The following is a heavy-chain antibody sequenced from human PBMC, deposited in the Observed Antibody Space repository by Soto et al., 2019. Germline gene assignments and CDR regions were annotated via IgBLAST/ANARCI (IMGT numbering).Heavy chain of an antibody. CDR1: GYSFTSYW. V-gene: IGHV5-10-1*01. D-gene: IGHD6-19*01. CDR2: IDPSDSYT. J-gene: IGHJ5*02. CDR3: ARVYSGTGWYAGNWFDP. Sequence: ESRTISRKGSGYSFTSYWISLERQMPGKGLEWMGRIDPSDSYTNYSPSFQGHVTISADKSISTAYLQWSSLKASDTAMYYCARVYSGTGWYAGNWFDPWGQGTLVTVS.